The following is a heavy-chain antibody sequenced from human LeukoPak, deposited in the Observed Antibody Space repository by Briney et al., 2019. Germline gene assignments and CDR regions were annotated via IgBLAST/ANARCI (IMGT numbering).Heavy chain of an antibody. Sequence: GRSLRLSCAASGFTFSSYGMHWVRQAPGKGLEWVAVIWYDGSNKYYADSVKGRFTISRDNSKNTLYLQMNSLRAEDTAVYYCAKEPYYYGSGRFDYWGQGTLVTVSS. V-gene: IGHV3-33*06. CDR3: AKEPYYYGSGRFDY. J-gene: IGHJ4*02. CDR1: GFTFSSYG. D-gene: IGHD3-10*01. CDR2: IWYDGSNK.